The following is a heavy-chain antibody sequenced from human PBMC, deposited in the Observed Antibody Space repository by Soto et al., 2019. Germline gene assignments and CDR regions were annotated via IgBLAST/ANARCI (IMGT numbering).Heavy chain of an antibody. Sequence: ASVKVSCKASGYTFTGYYMHWVRQAPGQGLEWMGWINPNSGGTNYAQKFQGWVTMTRDTSISTACMELSRLRSDDTAVYYCASAGAVAGEPYYFDYWGQGTLVTVSS. CDR2: INPNSGGT. D-gene: IGHD6-19*01. J-gene: IGHJ4*02. CDR1: GYTFTGYY. V-gene: IGHV1-2*04. CDR3: ASAGAVAGEPYYFDY.